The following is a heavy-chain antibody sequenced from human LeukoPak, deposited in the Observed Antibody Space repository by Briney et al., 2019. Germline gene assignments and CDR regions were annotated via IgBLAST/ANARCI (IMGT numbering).Heavy chain of an antibody. Sequence: SETLSLTCTVSGGSISSYYWSWIRQPPGKGLEWIGYIYYSESTNYNPSLKSRVTISVDTSKNQFSLKLSSVTAADTAVYYCARERRYSYGYYYFDYWGQGTLVTVSS. CDR3: ARERRYSYGYYYFDY. CDR1: GGSISSYY. D-gene: IGHD5-18*01. J-gene: IGHJ4*02. CDR2: IYYSEST. V-gene: IGHV4-59*01.